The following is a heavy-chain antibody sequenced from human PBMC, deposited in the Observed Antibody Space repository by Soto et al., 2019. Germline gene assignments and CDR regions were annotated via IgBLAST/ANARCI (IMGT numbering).Heavy chain of an antibody. J-gene: IGHJ4*01. D-gene: IGHD3-10*02. CDR3: VRDRDLYRDMFHADL. V-gene: IGHV3-48*02. CDR2: ITIRTGNV. CDR1: GFPIRECS. Sequence: GSLRLSCEPSGFPIRECSMNCVRQTTGKGLEWLAYITIRTGNVLYADSVRGRFTISADNAENSVILQMNSLRDEDSAVYFCVRDRDLYRDMFHADLWGQGTLVTVS.